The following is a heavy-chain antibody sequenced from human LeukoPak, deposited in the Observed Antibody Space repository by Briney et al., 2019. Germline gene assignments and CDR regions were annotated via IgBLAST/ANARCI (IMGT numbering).Heavy chain of an antibody. V-gene: IGHV1-2*02. J-gene: IGHJ4*02. CDR3: ARMQSGEYFDWGPFDY. Sequence: ASVKVSCKASGYSFTDYFIHWVRQAPGQGLEWMGWINPNSGGTNYAQKFQGGVTMTRDTSITTAYMELSSLRSDDTAVYYCARMQSGEYFDWGPFDYWGQGTLVTVPS. CDR2: INPNSGGT. D-gene: IGHD3-9*01. CDR1: GYSFTDYF.